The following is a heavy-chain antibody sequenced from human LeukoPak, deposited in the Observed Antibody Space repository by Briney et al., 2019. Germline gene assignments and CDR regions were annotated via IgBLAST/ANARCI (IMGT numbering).Heavy chain of an antibody. J-gene: IGHJ4*02. CDR2: IYHSGST. V-gene: IGHV4-30-2*01. D-gene: IGHD2-8*02. CDR3: ARVQVALPNVHFDY. Sequence: ASQTLSLTCAVSGGSISSGGYSWRWIRQPPGKGLEWIGYIYHSGSTYYNPSLKSRVTISVDRSKNQFSLKLSSVTAADTAVYYCARVQVALPNVHFDYWGQGTLVTVSS. CDR1: GGSISSGGYS.